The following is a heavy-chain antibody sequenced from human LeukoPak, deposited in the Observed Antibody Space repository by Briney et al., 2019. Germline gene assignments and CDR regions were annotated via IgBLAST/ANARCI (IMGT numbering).Heavy chain of an antibody. CDR2: IYTSGST. CDR3: ARWVVGAKGAFDY. Sequence: SQTLSLTXTVSGGSIGSGSYYWSWIRQPAGKGLEWIGRIYTSGSTNYNPSLKSRVTISVDTSKNQFSLKLSSVTAADTAVYYCARWVVGAKGAFDYWGQGTLVTVSS. CDR1: GGSIGSGSYY. V-gene: IGHV4-61*02. J-gene: IGHJ4*02. D-gene: IGHD1-26*01.